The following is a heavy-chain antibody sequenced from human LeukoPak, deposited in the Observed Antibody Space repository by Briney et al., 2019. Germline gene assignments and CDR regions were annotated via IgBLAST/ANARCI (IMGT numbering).Heavy chain of an antibody. V-gene: IGHV5-51*01. J-gene: IGHJ5*02. CDR3: ARRRGGDSAYWFDP. CDR2: IYPDDSNT. CDR1: GYNFPIYW. D-gene: IGHD2-21*02. Sequence: GESLKISCQGSGYNFPIYWIGWVRQMPGHGLEWMGIIYPDDSNTIYGPSFQGQVTISADKSINTAYLEWSSLKASDTAMYYCARRRGGDSAYWFDPWGQGTLVTVSS.